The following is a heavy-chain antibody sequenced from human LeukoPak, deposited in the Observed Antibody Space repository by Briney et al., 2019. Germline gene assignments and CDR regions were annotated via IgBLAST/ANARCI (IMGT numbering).Heavy chain of an antibody. D-gene: IGHD5-12*01. Sequence: ASVKVSCKASGYTFTSYYMHWVRQVPGQGLEWMGIINPSGGSTSYAQKFQGRVTMTRDTSTSTVYMELSSLRSEDTAVYYCARDYSTYIVATGKPLDYWGQGTLVTVSS. CDR1: GYTFTSYY. J-gene: IGHJ4*02. CDR2: INPSGGST. V-gene: IGHV1-46*01. CDR3: ARDYSTYIVATGKPLDY.